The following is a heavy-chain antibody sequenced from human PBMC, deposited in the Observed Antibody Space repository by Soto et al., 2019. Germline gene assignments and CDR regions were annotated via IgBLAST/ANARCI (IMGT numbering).Heavy chain of an antibody. D-gene: IGHD1-26*01. CDR1: GFTFTNCA. CDR3: VKAVGPTAPSSLIFYY. J-gene: IGHJ4*02. CDR2: ISGDGTSI. Sequence: QVLESGGGLVQPGGSLRLSCAASGFTFTNCAMSWVRQAPGKGLEWVSIISGDGTSIYYADSVKGRFTISRDNSKNTLYLQMSSLRADDTAVYYCVKAVGPTAPSSLIFYYWGQGTLVTVSS. V-gene: IGHV3-23*01.